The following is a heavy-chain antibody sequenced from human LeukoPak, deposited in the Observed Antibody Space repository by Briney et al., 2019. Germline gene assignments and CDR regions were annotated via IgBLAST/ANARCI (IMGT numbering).Heavy chain of an antibody. D-gene: IGHD5-12*01. Sequence: GGSLRLSCAASGFTFSSYSMNWVRQAPGKGLEWVSSISSSSSYIYYADSVKGRFTISRDNSKNTLYLQMNSLRAEDTAVYYCARELSGYDGAAWFDYWGQGTLVTVSS. V-gene: IGHV3-21*04. CDR1: GFTFSSYS. CDR3: ARELSGYDGAAWFDY. J-gene: IGHJ4*02. CDR2: ISSSSSYI.